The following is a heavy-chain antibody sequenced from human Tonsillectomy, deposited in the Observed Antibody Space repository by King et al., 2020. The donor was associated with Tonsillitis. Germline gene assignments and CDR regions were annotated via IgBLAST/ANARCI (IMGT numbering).Heavy chain of an antibody. Sequence: VQLVESGGGLVQPGGSLRLSCAGADFTFSSYAMNWVRQAPGKGLQWVSSISATDGTTYYTDSVKGRFTISRDNSKNTVWLQMTSLRAEDTAVYYCAKGWWLRASDTFDIWGQGTMVTVSA. CDR1: DFTFSSYA. CDR3: AKGWWLRASDTFDI. CDR2: ISATDGTT. J-gene: IGHJ3*02. D-gene: IGHD2-15*01. V-gene: IGHV3-23*04.